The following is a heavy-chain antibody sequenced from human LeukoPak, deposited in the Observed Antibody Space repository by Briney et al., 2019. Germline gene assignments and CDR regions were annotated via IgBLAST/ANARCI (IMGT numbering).Heavy chain of an antibody. Sequence: ASVKVSCKASGYTFTSYGISWVRQAPGQGLEWVGWISAYNGNTNYAQKLQGRVTMTTDTSTSTAYMELRSLRSDDTAVYYCARDVPLNYGDYGDAFDIWGQGTMVTVSS. J-gene: IGHJ3*02. CDR1: GYTFTSYG. CDR3: ARDVPLNYGDYGDAFDI. CDR2: ISAYNGNT. V-gene: IGHV1-18*01. D-gene: IGHD4-17*01.